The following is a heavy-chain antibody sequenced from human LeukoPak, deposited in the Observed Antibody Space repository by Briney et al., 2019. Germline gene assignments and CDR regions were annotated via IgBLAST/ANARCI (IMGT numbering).Heavy chain of an antibody. CDR3: AKDSPMTINYYDSSGSPDAFDI. J-gene: IGHJ3*02. CDR2: ISDSGGST. Sequence: GGSLRLSCAASRFTFSSFAMSWVRQAPGKGLEWVSAISDSGGSTYYADSVKGRFTISRDNSKNTLYLQMNSLRAEDTAVYYCAKDSPMTINYYDSSGSPDAFDIWGQGTMATVSS. D-gene: IGHD3-22*01. V-gene: IGHV3-23*01. CDR1: RFTFSSFA.